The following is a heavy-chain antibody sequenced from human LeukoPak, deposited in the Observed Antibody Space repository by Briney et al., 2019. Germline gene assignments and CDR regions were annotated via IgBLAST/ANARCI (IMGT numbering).Heavy chain of an antibody. V-gene: IGHV3-30*18. CDR3: AKGQNYYDSSGYFGY. CDR2: ISYDGSNK. Sequence: PGRSLRLSCAASGFTFSSYGMHWVRQAPGKGLEWVAVISYDGSNKYYADSVKGRFTISRDNSKNALYLQMNSLRAGDTAVYYCAKGQNYYDSSGYFGYWGQGTLVTVSS. CDR1: GFTFSSYG. D-gene: IGHD3-22*01. J-gene: IGHJ4*02.